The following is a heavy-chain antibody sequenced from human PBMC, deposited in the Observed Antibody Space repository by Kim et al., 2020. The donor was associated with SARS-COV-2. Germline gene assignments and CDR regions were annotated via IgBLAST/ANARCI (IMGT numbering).Heavy chain of an antibody. D-gene: IGHD3-3*01. J-gene: IGHJ5*01. CDR2: VNPYSGNT. CDR3: ARGRFTTLFGVTIRSDW. Sequence: ASVKVSCKAAGYTFTNYDINWVRQATGQGLEWMGWVNPYSGNTGYAQKFQGRVTMTRDTSINTAYMELHSLRSEDTAVYYCARGRFTTLFGVTIRSDW. CDR1: GYTFTNYD. V-gene: IGHV1-8*02.